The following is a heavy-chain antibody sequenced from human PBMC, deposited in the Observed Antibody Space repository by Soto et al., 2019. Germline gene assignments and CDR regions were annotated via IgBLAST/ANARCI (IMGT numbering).Heavy chain of an antibody. J-gene: IGHJ4*02. CDR3: ARHRLAGSWSAFHY. CDR1: GDSINSHY. CDR2: IYYSGST. V-gene: IGHV4-59*08. Sequence: QVQLQESGPGLVKPSGTLSLTCTVSGDSINSHYCSWIRQPPGKGLEWIGYIYYSGSTNYNPSLESRVTISVDTSKNQFSLKLTSVTAADTAVYYCARHRLAGSWSAFHYWGQGTLVTVSS. D-gene: IGHD6-13*01.